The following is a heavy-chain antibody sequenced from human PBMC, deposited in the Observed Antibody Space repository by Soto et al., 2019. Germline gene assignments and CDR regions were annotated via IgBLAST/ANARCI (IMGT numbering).Heavy chain of an antibody. CDR2: IWYDGSNK. Sequence: QVQRVESGGGVVQPGRSLRLSCAASGFTFSSYGMHWVRQAPGKGLEWVAVIWYDGSNKYYADSVKGRFTISRDNYKNTLYLQMNSLRAEDTAVYYCARDLLFSVATIDEPNYYFDYWGQGTLVTVSS. V-gene: IGHV3-33*01. J-gene: IGHJ4*02. CDR1: GFTFSSYG. D-gene: IGHD5-12*01. CDR3: ARDLLFSVATIDEPNYYFDY.